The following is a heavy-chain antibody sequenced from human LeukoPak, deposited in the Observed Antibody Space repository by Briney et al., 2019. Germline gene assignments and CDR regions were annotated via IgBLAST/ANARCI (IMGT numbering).Heavy chain of an antibody. CDR3: ARVSVYYDSSGYYDY. D-gene: IGHD3-22*01. V-gene: IGHV4-39*07. CDR2: IYYSGST. CDR1: GGSISSYY. Sequence: SETLSLTCTVSGGSISSYYWGWIRQPPGKGLEWIGSIYYSGSTYYNPSLKSRVTISVDTSKNQSSLKLSSVTAADTAVYYCARVSVYYDSSGYYDYWGQGTLVTVSS. J-gene: IGHJ4*02.